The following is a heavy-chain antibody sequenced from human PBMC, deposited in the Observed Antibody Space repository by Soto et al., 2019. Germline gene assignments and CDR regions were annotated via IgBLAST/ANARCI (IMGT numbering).Heavy chain of an antibody. D-gene: IGHD5-12*01. J-gene: IGHJ4*02. V-gene: IGHV4-59*08. CDR2: IYYSGST. CDR1: GGSISSYY. CDR3: ARHQGGYDSNFDY. Sequence: PSETPALTFTVSGGSISSYYWSWIRQPPGKGLEWIGYIYYSGSTNYNPSLKSRVTISVDTSKNQFSLKLSSVTAADTAVYYCARHQGGYDSNFDYWGQGTLVTVSS.